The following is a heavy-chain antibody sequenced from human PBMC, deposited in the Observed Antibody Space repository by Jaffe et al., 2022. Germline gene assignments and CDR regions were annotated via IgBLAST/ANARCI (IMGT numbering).Heavy chain of an antibody. CDR1: GGSISSSSYY. V-gene: IGHV4-39*01. D-gene: IGHD4-4*01. Sequence: QLQLQESGPGLVKPSETLSLTCTVSGGSISSSSYYWGWIRQPPGKGLEWIGSIYYSGSTYYNPSLKSRVTISVDTSKNQFSLKLSSVTAADTAVYYCARLTPTYSNYAYYFDYWGQGTLVTVSS. J-gene: IGHJ4*02. CDR2: IYYSGST. CDR3: ARLTPTYSNYAYYFDY.